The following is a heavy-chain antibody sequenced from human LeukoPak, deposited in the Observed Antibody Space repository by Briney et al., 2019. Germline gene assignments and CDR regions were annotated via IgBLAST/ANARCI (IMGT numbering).Heavy chain of an antibody. V-gene: IGHV1-18*01. Sequence: ASVKVSCKASGYTFSSYDINWVRQASGQGLEWMGWISGYNGNTNYAQNFQGRVTMTTDTSTSTTYMEVRSLRSDDTAVYYCARDTGITAAVGGFWGQGTLVTVSS. CDR3: ARDTGITAAVGGF. J-gene: IGHJ4*02. D-gene: IGHD6-13*01. CDR2: ISGYNGNT. CDR1: GYTFSSYD.